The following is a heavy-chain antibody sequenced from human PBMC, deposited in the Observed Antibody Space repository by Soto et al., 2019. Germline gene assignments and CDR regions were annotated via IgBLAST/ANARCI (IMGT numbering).Heavy chain of an antibody. D-gene: IGHD6-19*01. CDR1: GFTFSSYG. CDR3: TRDPLIAVAAYDAFDI. CDR2: IWYDGSNK. Sequence: GGSLRLSCAASGFTFSSYGMHWVRQAPGKGLEWVAVIWYDGSNKYYADSEKGRYTISRDDSKNTVYLQMNSLGAEDTAVYYCTRDPLIAVAAYDAFDIWGQGTSVTVSS. J-gene: IGHJ3*02. V-gene: IGHV3-33*01.